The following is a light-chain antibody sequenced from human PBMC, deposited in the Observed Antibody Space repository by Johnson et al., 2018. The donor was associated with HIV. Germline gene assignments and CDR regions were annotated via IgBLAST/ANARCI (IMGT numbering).Light chain of an antibody. CDR1: SSNIGNNY. CDR3: GTWDSSLSAHYD. V-gene: IGLV1-51*02. J-gene: IGLJ1*01. CDR2: ENN. Sequence: QSVLTQPPSVSAAPGQKVTISCSGSSSNIGNNYVSWYQQVPGTAPKLLIYENNKRPSGIPDRFSGSKSGTSAALGITGLQTGDEADYYCGTWDSSLSAHYDFGTVTKRTVL.